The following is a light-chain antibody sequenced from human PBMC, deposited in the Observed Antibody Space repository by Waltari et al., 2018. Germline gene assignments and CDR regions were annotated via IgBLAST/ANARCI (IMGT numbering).Light chain of an antibody. CDR2: GHN. CDR3: QVWDANTDPGV. V-gene: IGLV3-19*01. Sequence: SSELTQDPTMSVALGQTVSITCQGDSLRRYYASWYQQRPGQAPILILYGHNNRPSGVPDRFSGSNSGNTATLTISRVEAGDEADYYCQVWDANTDPGVFGTGTEVTVL. J-gene: IGLJ1*01. CDR1: SLRRYY.